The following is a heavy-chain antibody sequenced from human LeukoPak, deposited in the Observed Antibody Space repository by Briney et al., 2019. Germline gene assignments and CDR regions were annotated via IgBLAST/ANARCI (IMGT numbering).Heavy chain of an antibody. D-gene: IGHD6-13*01. CDR3: ARDAAGSFDY. J-gene: IGHJ4*02. CDR1: GGSLTYYY. V-gene: IGHV4-59*12. CDR2: IYYSGST. Sequence: SETLSLTCSVSGGSLTYYYWTWIRQPPGRRPEWIGFIYYSGSTNYNPSLESRVAFSVDTSKNQVSLKLSSVTAADTAVYYCARDAAGSFDYWGQGTLVTVSS.